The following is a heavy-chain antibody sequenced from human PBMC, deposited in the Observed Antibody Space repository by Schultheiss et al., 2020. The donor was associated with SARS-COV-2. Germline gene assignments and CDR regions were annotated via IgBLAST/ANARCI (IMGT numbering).Heavy chain of an antibody. CDR2: IWYDGSNK. V-gene: IGHV3-30*02. J-gene: IGHJ4*02. CDR1: GFTFSSYG. Sequence: GGSLRLSCAASGFTFSSYGMHWVRQAPGKGLEWVAVIWYDGSNKYYADSVKGRFTISRDNSKNTLYLQMNSLRAEDTAVYYCAKGRTVITTYYVDYWGQGTLVTVSS. CDR3: AKGRTVITTYYVDY. D-gene: IGHD3-22*01.